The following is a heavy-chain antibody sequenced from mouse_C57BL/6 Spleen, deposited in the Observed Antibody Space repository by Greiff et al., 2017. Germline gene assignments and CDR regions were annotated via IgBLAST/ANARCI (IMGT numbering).Heavy chain of an antibody. CDR3: ARGITTVRAMDY. CDR1: GYAFTNYL. V-gene: IGHV1-54*01. Sequence: QVHVKQSGAELVRPGTSVKVSCKASGYAFTNYLIEWVKQRPGQGLEWIGVINPGSGGTNYNEKFKGKATLTADKSSSTAYMQLSSLTSEDSAVYFCARGITTVRAMDYWGQGTSVTVSS. D-gene: IGHD1-1*01. J-gene: IGHJ4*01. CDR2: INPGSGGT.